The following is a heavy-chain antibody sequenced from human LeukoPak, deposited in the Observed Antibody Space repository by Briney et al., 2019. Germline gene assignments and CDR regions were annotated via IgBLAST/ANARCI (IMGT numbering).Heavy chain of an antibody. CDR2: VSPSHTTR. J-gene: IGHJ4*02. CDR1: GYTFTSYG. V-gene: IGHV1-18*01. Sequence: GASVKVSCKASGYTFTSYGISWVRQAPGKGLEWMGWVSPSHTTRVYAQQFQGRVTMTADTNTNTVSMELRSLRSDDTAVYYCARVHCSSTSCYAWSDYWGQGTLVTVSS. D-gene: IGHD2-2*01. CDR3: ARVHCSSTSCYAWSDY.